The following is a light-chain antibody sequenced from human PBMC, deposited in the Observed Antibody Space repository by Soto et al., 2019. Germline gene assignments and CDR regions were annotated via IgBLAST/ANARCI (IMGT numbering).Light chain of an antibody. Sequence: QSALTQPASVSGSPGQSITISCTGTSSDVGSYNLVSWYQQSPGKAPKLMIYEDSKRPSGVSDRFSCSKSGNTASLTISGLQAEDEADYYCRSYAGGGTFEFGGGTKLTVL. CDR1: SSDVGSYNL. CDR3: RSYAGGGTFE. J-gene: IGLJ2*01. CDR2: EDS. V-gene: IGLV2-23*02.